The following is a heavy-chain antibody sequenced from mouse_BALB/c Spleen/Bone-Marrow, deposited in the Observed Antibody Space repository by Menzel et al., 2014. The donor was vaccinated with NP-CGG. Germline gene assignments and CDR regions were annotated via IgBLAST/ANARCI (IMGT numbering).Heavy chain of an antibody. CDR1: GFTFSSYS. D-gene: IGHD1-1*01. V-gene: IGHV5-6-5*01. J-gene: IGHJ4*01. CDR2: ISSGGST. Sequence: EVMLVESGGGLVKPGGSLKLSCAASGFTFSSYSMSWVRQTPGKRLEWVASISSGGSTYYPDTVKGRFTITRENSRNNQYLQMSSLRSKDEAMYYYARARLYYDELVDYWGQGTSVTVSS. CDR3: ARARLYYDELVDY.